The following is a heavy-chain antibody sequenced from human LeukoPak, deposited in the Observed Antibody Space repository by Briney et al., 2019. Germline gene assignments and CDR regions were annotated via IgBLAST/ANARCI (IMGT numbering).Heavy chain of an antibody. D-gene: IGHD3-9*01. Sequence: SETLSLTCTVSGGSISSYYWSWIRQPPGKGLEWIGYIYYSGSTNYNPSLKSRVTISVDTSKNQFSLKLSSVTAADTAVYYCARVSYYDILTGYPSSGMDVWGQGTTVTVSS. CDR3: ARVSYYDILTGYPSSGMDV. CDR1: GGSISSYY. V-gene: IGHV4-59*01. J-gene: IGHJ6*02. CDR2: IYYSGST.